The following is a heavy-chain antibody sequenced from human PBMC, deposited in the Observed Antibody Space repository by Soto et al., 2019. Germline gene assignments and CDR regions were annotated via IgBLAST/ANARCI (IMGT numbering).Heavy chain of an antibody. CDR1: GYTFTSYA. J-gene: IGHJ6*03. Sequence: GASVKLSCKASGYTFTSYAMHWVRQAPGQRLEWMGWINAGNGNTKYSQKFQGRVTITRDTSASTAYMELSSLRSEDTAVYYCARAFYDRYYYYYMDVWGKGTTVTVSS. D-gene: IGHD5-12*01. CDR2: INAGNGNT. V-gene: IGHV1-3*01. CDR3: ARAFYDRYYYYYMDV.